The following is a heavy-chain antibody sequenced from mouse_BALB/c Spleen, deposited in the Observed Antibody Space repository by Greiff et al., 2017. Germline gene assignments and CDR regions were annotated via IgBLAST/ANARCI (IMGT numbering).Heavy chain of an antibody. CDR3: ATGTPYAMDY. Sequence: EVKLMESGGGLVQPGGSRKLSCAASGFTFSSFGMHWVRQAPEKGLEWVAYISSGSSTIYYADTVKGRFTISRDNPKNTLFLQMTSLRSEDTAMYYCATGTPYAMDYWGQGTSVTVSS. J-gene: IGHJ4*01. CDR1: GFTFSSFG. V-gene: IGHV5-17*02. D-gene: IGHD2-14*01. CDR2: ISSGSSTI.